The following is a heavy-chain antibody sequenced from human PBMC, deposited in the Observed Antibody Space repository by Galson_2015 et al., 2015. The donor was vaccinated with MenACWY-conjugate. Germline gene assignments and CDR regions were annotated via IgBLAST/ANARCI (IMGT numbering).Heavy chain of an antibody. CDR1: GDSISSSNW. V-gene: IGHV4-4*02. D-gene: IGHD6-13*01. Sequence: ETLSLTCAVSGDSISSSNWWSWVRQSPGKGLEWIGQIYHSGSTDYNPSLRSRLTISLDKSNNQFSLTLNSMTAADTAVYYCVRRSRGSSTWSLDAWGQGTLVTVSS. CDR2: IYHSGST. CDR3: VRRSRGSSTWSLDA. J-gene: IGHJ5*02.